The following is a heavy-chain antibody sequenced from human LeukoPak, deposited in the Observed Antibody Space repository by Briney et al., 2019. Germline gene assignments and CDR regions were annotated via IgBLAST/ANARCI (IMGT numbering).Heavy chain of an antibody. CDR1: GFTFSSYW. V-gene: IGHV3-23*01. Sequence: PGGSLRLSCAASGFTFSSYWMSWVRQAPGKGQEWVSAISGSGGSAYYADSVKGRFTISRDNSKNTLYLQMNSLRAEDTAVYYCAKGTLFGVVIILHYWGQGTLVTVSS. CDR3: AKGTLFGVVIILHY. D-gene: IGHD3-3*01. J-gene: IGHJ4*02. CDR2: ISGSGGSA.